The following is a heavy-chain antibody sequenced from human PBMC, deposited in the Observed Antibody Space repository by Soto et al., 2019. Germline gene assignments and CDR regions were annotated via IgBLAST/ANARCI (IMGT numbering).Heavy chain of an antibody. Sequence: SETLSLTCTVSGGSISSGGYYWSWIRQHPGKGLEWIGFIYYSGGTYSNPSLKSRVTVSVDTSKNQFSLKLSSVTAADTAMYYCARDGALAKSDGLDIWGQGTMVTVSS. J-gene: IGHJ3*02. CDR1: GGSISSGGYY. CDR2: IYYSGGT. D-gene: IGHD2-15*01. CDR3: ARDGALAKSDGLDI. V-gene: IGHV4-31*03.